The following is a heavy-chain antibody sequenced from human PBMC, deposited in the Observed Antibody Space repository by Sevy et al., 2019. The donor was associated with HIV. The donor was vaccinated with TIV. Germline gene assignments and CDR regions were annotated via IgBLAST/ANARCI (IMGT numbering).Heavy chain of an antibody. CDR2: ISGYNGNT. CDR1: GYTFRSYG. CDR3: ARDGMLIRGMVISGNHYYSGMDV. Sequence: ASVKVSCKASGYTFRSYGISWVRQAPGQGPEWMGWISGYNGNTKFAQRVQDRVTMTTDSSTSTAYMELRSLRSDDTATYYCARDGMLIRGMVISGNHYYSGMDVWGQGTTVTVSS. V-gene: IGHV1-18*01. D-gene: IGHD3-3*01. J-gene: IGHJ6*02.